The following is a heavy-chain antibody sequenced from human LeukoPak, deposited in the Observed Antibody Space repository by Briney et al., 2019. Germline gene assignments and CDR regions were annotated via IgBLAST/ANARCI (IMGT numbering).Heavy chain of an antibody. CDR3: ARGYSSGWYSYYFDY. D-gene: IGHD6-19*01. Sequence: PSETLSLTCTVSGGSISSHHWSWIRQPPRKGQDWMGYIYYSGSTNYNPSLKSRVTISVDTSKNQFSLKLSSVTAADTAVYYCARGYSSGWYSYYFDYWGQGTLVTVSS. J-gene: IGHJ4*02. CDR2: IYYSGST. CDR1: GGSISSHH. V-gene: IGHV4-59*11.